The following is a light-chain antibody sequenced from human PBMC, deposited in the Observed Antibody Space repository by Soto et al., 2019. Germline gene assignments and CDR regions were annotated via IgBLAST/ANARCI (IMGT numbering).Light chain of an antibody. CDR1: QSISNH. J-gene: IGKJ1*01. CDR3: QQSYSSHPT. Sequence: DIQMTQSPSALSASVEDRFIITCRESQSISNHLNWYQQKPGKAPKLLIFAASSLQSGVPSRFSGSRSGPDFTLTISSLQPEDFATYYCQQSYSSHPTFSQGTKVDIK. CDR2: AAS. V-gene: IGKV1-39*01.